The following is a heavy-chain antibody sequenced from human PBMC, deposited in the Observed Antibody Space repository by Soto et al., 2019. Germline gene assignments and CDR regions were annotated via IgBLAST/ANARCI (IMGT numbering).Heavy chain of an antibody. D-gene: IGHD3-16*01. CDR3: TTTSVSGIYVGAFDI. J-gene: IGHJ3*02. CDR2: IKSKTDGGTT. CDR1: NFTFSHAW. Sequence: EVQLVESGGGLVKPGGSLRLSCAASNFTFSHAWMNWVRQAPGKGLEWVGHIKSKTDGGTTDYAAPVKGRFTISSDDSKNTLYLQINSLKSEDTAVYFCTTTSVSGIYVGAFDIWGQGTIVTVFS. V-gene: IGHV3-15*07.